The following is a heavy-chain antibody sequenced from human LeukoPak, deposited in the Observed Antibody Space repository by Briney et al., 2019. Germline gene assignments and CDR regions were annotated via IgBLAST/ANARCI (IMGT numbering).Heavy chain of an antibody. D-gene: IGHD4-17*01. J-gene: IGHJ4*02. V-gene: IGHV1-2*06. CDR3: ARANLDHGAFYFDY. CDR1: GYTFTGYY. CDR2: INPNSGGT. Sequence: ASVKISCKASGYTFTGYYMHWVRQAPGQGLEWMGRINPNSGGTNYAQKFQGRVTMTRDTSISTAHMELSRLRSDDTAVYYCARANLDHGAFYFDYWGQGTLVTVSS.